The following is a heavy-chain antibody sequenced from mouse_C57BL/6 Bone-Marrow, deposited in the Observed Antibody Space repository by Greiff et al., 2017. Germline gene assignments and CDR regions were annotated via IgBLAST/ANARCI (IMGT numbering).Heavy chain of an antibody. Sequence: VMLVESGPELVKPGASVKLSCKASGYTFTSYDINWVKQRPGQGLEWIGWIYPRDGSTKYNEKFKGKATLTVDTSSSTAYMELHSLTSEDSAVYFCAREHGLRRDYYAMDYWGQGTSVTVSS. J-gene: IGHJ4*01. CDR2: IYPRDGST. CDR1: GYTFTSYD. V-gene: IGHV1-85*01. CDR3: AREHGLRRDYYAMDY. D-gene: IGHD2-2*01.